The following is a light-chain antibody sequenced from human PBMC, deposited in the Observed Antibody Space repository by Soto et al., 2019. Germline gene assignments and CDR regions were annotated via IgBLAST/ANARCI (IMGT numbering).Light chain of an antibody. V-gene: IGLV1-44*01. CDR1: SSNIGKNT. Sequence: QAVVTQPPSASGTPGQGVIISCSGSSSNIGKNTVNWYQQLPGTGPKLLIYSDNQRPSGVPDRFSGSKSGTSASLAISGLQSEDEADYYCAAWDVSLSGVVFGGGTKVTVL. J-gene: IGLJ2*01. CDR3: AAWDVSLSGVV. CDR2: SDN.